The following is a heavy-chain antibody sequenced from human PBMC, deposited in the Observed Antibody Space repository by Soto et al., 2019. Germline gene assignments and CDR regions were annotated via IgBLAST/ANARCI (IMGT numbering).Heavy chain of an antibody. CDR1: GGSITSSY. D-gene: IGHD6-19*01. CDR2: VYYTGST. CDR3: ARSVAVPGAHIDY. J-gene: IGHJ4*02. Sequence: SETLSLTCTVSGGSITSSYWSWIRQSPGKGLEWLGYVYYTGSTNYSPSLRSRVSISVDTSKNEFSLRLSSVTAADTAVYFCARSVAVPGAHIDYWGQGTQVTVSS. V-gene: IGHV4-59*01.